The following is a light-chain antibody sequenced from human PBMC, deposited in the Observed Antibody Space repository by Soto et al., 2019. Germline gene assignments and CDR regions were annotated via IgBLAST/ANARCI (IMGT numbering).Light chain of an antibody. CDR1: QSVSSN. Sequence: EIVMTQSPATLSVSPWERSTLALMASQSVSSNLAWYQQKPGQAPRLLIYGASTRATGIPARFSGSGSGTEFTLTISSLQSEDFAVYYCQQYNNWPRITFGQGTRLEIK. CDR2: GAS. CDR3: QQYNNWPRIT. V-gene: IGKV3-15*01. J-gene: IGKJ5*01.